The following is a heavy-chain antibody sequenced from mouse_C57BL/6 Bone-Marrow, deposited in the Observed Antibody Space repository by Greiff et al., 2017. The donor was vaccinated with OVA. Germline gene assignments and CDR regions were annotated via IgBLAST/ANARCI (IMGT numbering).Heavy chain of an antibody. CDR1: GYSITSGYY. Sequence: DVHLVESGPGLVKPSQSLSLTCSVTGYSITSGYYWNWIRQFPGNKLEWMGYISYDGSNNYNPSLKNRISITRDTSKNQFFLKLNSVTTEDTATYYCARGYGSSGAYWGQGTTLTVSS. D-gene: IGHD1-1*01. J-gene: IGHJ2*01. CDR3: ARGYGSSGAY. V-gene: IGHV3-6*01. CDR2: ISYDGSN.